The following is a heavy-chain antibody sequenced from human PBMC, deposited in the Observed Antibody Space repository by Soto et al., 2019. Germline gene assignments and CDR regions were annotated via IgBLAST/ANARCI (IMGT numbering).Heavy chain of an antibody. Sequence: GGSLRLSCAASGFTFSSYAMSWVRQAPGKGLEWVSAISGSGGSTYYADSVKGRFTISRDNSKNTLYLQMNSLRAEDTAVYYCAKGTPITMIVVADINYWGQGTLVTVSS. V-gene: IGHV3-23*01. CDR3: AKGTPITMIVVADINY. J-gene: IGHJ4*02. D-gene: IGHD3-22*01. CDR2: ISGSGGST. CDR1: GFTFSSYA.